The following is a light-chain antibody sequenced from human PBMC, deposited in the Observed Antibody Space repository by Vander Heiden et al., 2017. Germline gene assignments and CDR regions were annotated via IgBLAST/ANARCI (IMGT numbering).Light chain of an antibody. CDR2: EVS. CDR1: SSDVGGYNY. Sequence: QSALTQPASVSGSPGQSITISCTGTSSDVGGYNYVSWYQQHPGKAPKLMIYEVSNRPSGVSNRFSGSKSGNTASLTISGRQAEDEADYYCSSYTSSSTVVFGGGTKLTVI. V-gene: IGLV2-14*01. J-gene: IGLJ2*01. CDR3: SSYTSSSTVV.